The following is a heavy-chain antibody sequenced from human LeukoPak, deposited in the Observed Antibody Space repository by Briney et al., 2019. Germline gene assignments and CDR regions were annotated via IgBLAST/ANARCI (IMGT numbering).Heavy chain of an antibody. CDR1: GDSINNYY. V-gene: IGHV4-59*12. Sequence: SETLSLTCTVSGDSINNYYWNWIRQPPGKGLEWIGYIYYSGSTSYNPSLKSPVTISVDTSKNQFSLKLSSVTAADTAVYYCARDQTLYYYGSGSYSMDVWGNGTTVTVSS. D-gene: IGHD3-10*01. J-gene: IGHJ6*03. CDR3: ARDQTLYYYGSGSYSMDV. CDR2: IYYSGST.